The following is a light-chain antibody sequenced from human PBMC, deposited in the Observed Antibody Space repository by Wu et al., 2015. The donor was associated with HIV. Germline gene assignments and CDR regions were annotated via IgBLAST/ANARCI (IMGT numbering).Light chain of an antibody. CDR2: GAS. Sequence: EVVMTQSPATLSVSPGERVTLSCRASQSVGGDVAWYQQKPGQAPRLLIFGASSRATGIPDRFSGTGSGRDFTLTIARLAPEDFAVYYCQQYGNSPRTFGQGTKVDIK. CDR1: QSVGGD. V-gene: IGKV3-20*01. CDR3: QQYGNSPRT. J-gene: IGKJ1*01.